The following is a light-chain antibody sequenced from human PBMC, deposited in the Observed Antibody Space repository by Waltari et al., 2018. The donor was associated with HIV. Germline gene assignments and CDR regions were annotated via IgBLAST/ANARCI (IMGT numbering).Light chain of an antibody. CDR2: LGS. CDR1: QSLLHSSGYNY. J-gene: IGKJ4*01. Sequence: DIVMTQSPLSLPVTAGDPASISCRSRQSLLHSSGYNYLDWYFQKPGQSPQLLIYLGSNRASGVPDRFSGSGSGTNFTLKIRRVDTENVGIYYCMQALQTPLTFGGGTKVEI. CDR3: MQALQTPLT. V-gene: IGKV2-28*01.